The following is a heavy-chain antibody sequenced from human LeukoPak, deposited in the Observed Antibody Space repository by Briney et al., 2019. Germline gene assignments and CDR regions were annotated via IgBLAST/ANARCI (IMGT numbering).Heavy chain of an antibody. CDR3: AREWDYYDSSGYYYVVPFDY. CDR1: GGTFSSYA. Sequence: AASVKVSCKASGGTFSSYAMHWVRQAPGQRLEWMGWINAGNGNTKYSQKFQGRVTITRDTSASTAYMELSSLRSEDTAVYYCAREWDYYDSSGYYYVVPFDYWGQGTLVTVSS. D-gene: IGHD3-22*01. CDR2: INAGNGNT. J-gene: IGHJ4*02. V-gene: IGHV1-3*01.